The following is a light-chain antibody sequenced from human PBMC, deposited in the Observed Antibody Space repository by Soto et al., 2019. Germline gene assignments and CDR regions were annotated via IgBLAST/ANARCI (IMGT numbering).Light chain of an antibody. J-gene: IGLJ1*01. CDR2: DVS. CDR3: CSYTRGGTLI. Sequence: QSALTQPASVSGSPGQSITISCVSTSGDIGDYNYVSWYQQHPGKVPKVIIYDVSNRPSGVSYRFSGTKSGNTASLTVSGLQAEDEADYYCCSYTRGGTLIFGTGTKVTVL. CDR1: SGDIGDYNY. V-gene: IGLV2-14*01.